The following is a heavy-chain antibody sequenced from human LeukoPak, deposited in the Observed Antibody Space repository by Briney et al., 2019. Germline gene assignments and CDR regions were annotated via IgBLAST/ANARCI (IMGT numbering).Heavy chain of an antibody. CDR3: ARASWISTADAVW. CDR1: GFTFNSYA. CDR2: IFGSGGSA. V-gene: IGHV3-23*01. J-gene: IGHJ4*02. Sequence: PGGSLRLSCAASGFTFNSYAMYWVRQAPGKGLEWVSGIFGSGGSAHYADSVKGRFTISRDDSRNTVQLNNLRVEDTAIYYCARASWISTADAVWWGQGTQVTVSS. D-gene: IGHD2-2*03.